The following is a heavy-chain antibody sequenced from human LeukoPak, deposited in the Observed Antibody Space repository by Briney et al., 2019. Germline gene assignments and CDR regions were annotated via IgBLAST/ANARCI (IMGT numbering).Heavy chain of an antibody. J-gene: IGHJ4*02. CDR2: INKDGSER. CDR1: GFTFSGYW. CDR3: ARESKGRSKIDY. D-gene: IGHD4-17*01. Sequence: PGGSLRPSCAASGFTFSGYWMSWVRQAPGKGLEWVANINKDGSERYNVDSVKGRFTISRDNANKPLYLQMNSLRAEDTSVYYCARESKGRSKIDYWGQGTLVTVSS. V-gene: IGHV3-7*01.